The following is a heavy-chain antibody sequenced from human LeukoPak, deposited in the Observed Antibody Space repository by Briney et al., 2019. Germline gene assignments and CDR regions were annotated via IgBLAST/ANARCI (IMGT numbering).Heavy chain of an antibody. CDR1: GFTFSSYA. J-gene: IGHJ3*02. CDR2: ISGSGGST. V-gene: IGHV3-23*01. D-gene: IGHD3-16*01. Sequence: GGFLRLSCAASGFTFSSYAMSWVRQAPGKGLEWVSAISGSGGSTYYADSVKGRFTISRDNSKNTLYLQMNSLRAEDTAVYYCAKEGWGSACFSDAFDIWGQGTMVTVSS. CDR3: AKEGWGSACFSDAFDI.